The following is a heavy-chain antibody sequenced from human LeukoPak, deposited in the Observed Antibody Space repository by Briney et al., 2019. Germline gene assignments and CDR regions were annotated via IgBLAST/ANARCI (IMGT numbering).Heavy chain of an antibody. D-gene: IGHD1-26*01. V-gene: IGHV4-61*02. J-gene: IGHJ4*02. CDR3: ARGDGSYSFDC. CDR2: IYTSGST. CDR1: GASISSGSYY. Sequence: SETLSLTCTVSGASISSGSYYWSWIRQPAGKGLEWIGRIYTSGSTTYNPSLKSRVTISVDTSKNQFSLKLSSVTAADTAVYYCARGDGSYSFDCWGQGTLVTVSS.